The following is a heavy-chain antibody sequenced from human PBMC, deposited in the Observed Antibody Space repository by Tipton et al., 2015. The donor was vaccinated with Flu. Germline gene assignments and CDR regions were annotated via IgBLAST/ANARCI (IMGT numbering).Heavy chain of an antibody. J-gene: IGHJ4*02. D-gene: IGHD2-15*01. CDR3: ARGRGYCVSTTCLLPFDF. V-gene: IGHV3-53*01. CDR2: IYSGGST. Sequence: VQLVQSGGGLIQRGGSLRLSCGVSGFSVSSNYMTWVRQAPGKGLEWVSVIYSGGSTFYSDSVKGRFTISRDNSKNTRYLQMNSLRGEDPAVYYCARGRGYCVSTTCLLPFDFWGQGTLVTVSS. CDR1: GFSVSSNY.